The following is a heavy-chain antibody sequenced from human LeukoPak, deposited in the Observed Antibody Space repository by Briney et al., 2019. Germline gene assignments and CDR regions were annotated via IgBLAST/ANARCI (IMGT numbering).Heavy chain of an antibody. Sequence: GESLKISCEGSGYSFSDHWIAWVRRMPGKGLEWMGFIFVGDSDTRYSAAFVGQITISADKSAHTAHLQWNSLKASDTATYFCARMPPGGYSRPNWYFDLWGRGTLVTVSS. CDR2: IFVGDSDT. D-gene: IGHD2-2*03. CDR1: GYSFSDHW. V-gene: IGHV5-51*01. CDR3: ARMPPGGYSRPNWYFDL. J-gene: IGHJ2*01.